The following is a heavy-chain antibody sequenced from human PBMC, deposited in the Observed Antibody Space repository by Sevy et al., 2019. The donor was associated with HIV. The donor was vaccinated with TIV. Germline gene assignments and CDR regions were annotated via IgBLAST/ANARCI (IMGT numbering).Heavy chain of an antibody. CDR1: GFTSSSYA. D-gene: IGHD3-9*01. V-gene: IGHV3-23*01. CDR2: LSDSGVST. CDR3: ARDRATSATGTLFDY. Sequence: GGSLRLSCAASGFTSSSYAMSWVRQPPGRVLEWVSTLSDSGVSTYSADSVKGRFTISRDNSKNILYLQMNSLRAEDTAVYYCARDRATSATGTLFDYWGQGTLVTVSS. J-gene: IGHJ4*02.